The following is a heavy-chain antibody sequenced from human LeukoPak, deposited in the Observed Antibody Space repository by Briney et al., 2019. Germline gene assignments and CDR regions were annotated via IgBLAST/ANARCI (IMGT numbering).Heavy chain of an antibody. J-gene: IGHJ2*01. V-gene: IGHV4-59*01. D-gene: IGHD1-26*01. CDR2: IYYSGSTT. CDR1: GGSTRSYY. CDR3: ARDQVGGTWYFDL. Sequence: SETLSLTCTVSGGSTRSYYWSWIRQPPGKGLEWIGYIYYSGSTTNYNPSLKSRVTISVDTSKNQFSLKLTSVTAADTAVYYCARDQVGGTWYFDLWGRGTLVTVSS.